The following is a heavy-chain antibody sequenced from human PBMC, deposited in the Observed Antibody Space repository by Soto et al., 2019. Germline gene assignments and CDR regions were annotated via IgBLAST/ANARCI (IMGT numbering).Heavy chain of an antibody. CDR1: GGSFSGYY. D-gene: IGHD6-19*01. CDR2: INHSGST. J-gene: IGHJ4*02. V-gene: IGHV4-34*01. CDR3: ARGDDSSGLNY. Sequence: SETLSLTCAVYGGSFSGYYWSWIRQPPGKGLEWIGEINHSGSTNYNPSLKSRVTISVDTSKNQFSLKLSSVTAADTAVYYCARGDDSSGLNYWGQGTLVTVSS.